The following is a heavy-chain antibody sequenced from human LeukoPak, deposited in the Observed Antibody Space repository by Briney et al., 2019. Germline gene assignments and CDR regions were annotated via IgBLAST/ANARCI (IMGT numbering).Heavy chain of an antibody. CDR2: ISSSSSII. J-gene: IGHJ4*02. Sequence: GGSLRLSCAASGFTFSSYSMNWVRQAPGKGLEWVSYISSSSSIIYYADSVKGRFTISRDNSKNTLYLQMNSLRAEDTAVYYCAKDRTAVAGYFDYWGQGTLVTVSS. V-gene: IGHV3-48*01. CDR3: AKDRTAVAGYFDY. D-gene: IGHD6-19*01. CDR1: GFTFSSYS.